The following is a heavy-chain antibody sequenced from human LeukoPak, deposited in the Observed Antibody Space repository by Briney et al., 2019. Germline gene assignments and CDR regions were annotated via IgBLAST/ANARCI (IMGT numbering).Heavy chain of an antibody. CDR1: GFTFSSYA. D-gene: IGHD2-15*01. CDR2: ISYDGSNK. V-gene: IGHV3-30-3*01. Sequence: GGPLSLFCAASGFTFSSYAMHWVRQAPGKGLGWVAFISYDGSNKYYADSVKGRFTISRDNSNNTLYLQMNSLRAEDTAVYYCARFPCSGGSRYGEGFDYWGQGTLVTVSS. CDR3: ARFPCSGGSRYGEGFDY. J-gene: IGHJ4*02.